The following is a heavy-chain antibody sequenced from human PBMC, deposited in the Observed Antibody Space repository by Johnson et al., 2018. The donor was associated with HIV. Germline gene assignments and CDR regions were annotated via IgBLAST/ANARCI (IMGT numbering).Heavy chain of an antibody. Sequence: QVQLVESGGGVVQPGRSLRLSCAASGFTFSSNGMHWVRQAPGQGLEWAPVTSYDGSNTYSGDSVTGRFTIYRDNFKNTLYLQMNSLRAEDTAVYYCAKDRGGGWYGEYNFDIWGQGTMVNVSS. J-gene: IGHJ3*02. CDR1: GFTFSSNG. V-gene: IGHV3-30*18. CDR2: TSYDGSNT. CDR3: AKDRGGGWYGEYNFDI. D-gene: IGHD6-19*01.